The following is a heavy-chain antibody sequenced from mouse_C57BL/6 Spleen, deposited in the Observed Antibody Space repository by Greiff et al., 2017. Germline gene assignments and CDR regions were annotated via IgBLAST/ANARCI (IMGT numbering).Heavy chain of an antibody. J-gene: IGHJ2*01. CDR1: GYAFSSYW. D-gene: IGHD4-1*01. CDR2: IYPGDGDT. Sequence: QVQLQQSGAELVKPGASVKISCKASGYAFSSYWMNWVKQRPGKGLEWIGQIYPGDGDTNYNGKFKGKATLTADKSSSTAYMQLSSLTSEDSAVYFGARSGLTGPDFDYWGQGTTLTVSS. CDR3: ARSGLTGPDFDY. V-gene: IGHV1-80*01.